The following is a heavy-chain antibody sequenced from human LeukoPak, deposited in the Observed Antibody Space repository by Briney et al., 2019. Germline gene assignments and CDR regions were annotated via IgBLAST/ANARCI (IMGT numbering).Heavy chain of an antibody. CDR2: FYVSGNS. V-gene: IGHV4-4*07. Sequence: SETLSLTCTVSGGSISSYYWSWIRQPAGKGLEWIGRFYVSGNSNYNPSLQSRVNMSVDTSKNQFSLKLSSLTAADTAVYYCARRGSGTYFLDYWGQGTLVTVSS. CDR1: GGSISSYY. CDR3: ARRGSGTYFLDY. J-gene: IGHJ4*02. D-gene: IGHD1-26*01.